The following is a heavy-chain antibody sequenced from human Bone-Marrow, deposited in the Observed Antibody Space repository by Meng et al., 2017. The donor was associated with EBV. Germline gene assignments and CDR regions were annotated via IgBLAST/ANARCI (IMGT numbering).Heavy chain of an antibody. CDR3: ARVRSVATITLFDY. V-gene: IGHV4-34*01. Sequence: VHLKEWGAGLLKPSETLSLTCAVYGGSFSGYYWSWIRQPPGKGLEWIGEINHSGSTNYNPSLKSRVTISVDTSKNQFSLKLSSVTAADTAVYYCARVRSVATITLFDYWGQGTLVTVSS. J-gene: IGHJ4*02. CDR1: GGSFSGYY. CDR2: INHSGST. D-gene: IGHD5-24*01.